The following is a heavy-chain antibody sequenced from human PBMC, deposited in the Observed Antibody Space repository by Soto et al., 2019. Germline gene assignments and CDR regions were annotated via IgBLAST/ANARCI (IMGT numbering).Heavy chain of an antibody. V-gene: IGHV1-2*04. CDR1: GYTFTGYY. J-gene: IGHJ4*02. CDR2: INPNSGGT. CDR3: ARGRGPQDSNYGYFDY. D-gene: IGHD4-4*01. Sequence: ASVKVSCKASGYTFTGYYMHWVRQAPGQGLEWMGWINPNSGGTNYAQKFQGWVTMTRDTSISTAYMELSRLRSDDTAVYYCARGRGPQDSNYGYFDYWGQGTLVTVSS.